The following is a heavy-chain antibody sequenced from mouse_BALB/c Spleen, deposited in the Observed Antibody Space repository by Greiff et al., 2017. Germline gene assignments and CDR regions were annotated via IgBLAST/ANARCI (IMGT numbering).Heavy chain of an antibody. V-gene: IGHV3-6*02. J-gene: IGHJ2*01. CDR1: GYSITSGYY. CDR2: ISYDGSN. CDR3: ARSYDYFDY. D-gene: IGHD2-3*01. Sequence: EVQLQESGPGLVKPSQSLSLTCSVTGYSITSGYYWNWIRQFPGNTLEWLGYISYDGSNNYNPSLKNRISITRDTSKNQFFLKLNSVTTEDTATYYCARSYDYFDYWGQGTTLTVSS.